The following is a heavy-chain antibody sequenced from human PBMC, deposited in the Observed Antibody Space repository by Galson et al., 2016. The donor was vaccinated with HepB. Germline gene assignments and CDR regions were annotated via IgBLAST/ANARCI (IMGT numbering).Heavy chain of an antibody. V-gene: IGHV3-7*01. CDR1: GFNFRSYW. Sequence: SLRLSCAASGFNFRSYWMTWVRQAPGKGLEWVANIKQDGSEKYYVDSVKGRFTISRDNAKNSVFLHMTSLRVEDSAVYYCARDWSTGIAGAGNDFGGQGTLVTVSS. CDR3: ARDWSTGIAGAGNDF. D-gene: IGHD6-13*01. J-gene: IGHJ4*02. CDR2: IKQDGSEK.